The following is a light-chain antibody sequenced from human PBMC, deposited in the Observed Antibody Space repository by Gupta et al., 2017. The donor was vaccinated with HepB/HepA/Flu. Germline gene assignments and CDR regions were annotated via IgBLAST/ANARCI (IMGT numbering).Light chain of an antibody. CDR1: SSDVGAYNY. V-gene: IGLV2-11*01. Sequence: QFALTQPRSVSGSPGQSVTLSCTGTSSDVGAYNYVSWYQQNPGKAPKLMIYDVSGRPSGIPDRFSGSKSGNTASLTISGLQTEDEGDYFCWSYAGGYNLVFGGGTKLTVL. CDR3: WSYAGGYNLV. J-gene: IGLJ2*01. CDR2: DVS.